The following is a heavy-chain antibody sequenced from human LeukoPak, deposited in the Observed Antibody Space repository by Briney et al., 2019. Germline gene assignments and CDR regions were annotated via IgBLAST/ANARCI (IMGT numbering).Heavy chain of an antibody. D-gene: IGHD1-26*01. CDR1: GGSISSYY. V-gene: IGHV4-4*07. CDR3: AREVVGAVDAFDI. CDR2: IYTSGST. J-gene: IGHJ3*02. Sequence: PSETLSLTCTVSGGSISSYYWSWIRQPAGKGLEWIGRIYTSGSTNYNPSLKSRVTISVDKSKDQFSLKLSSVTAADTAVYYCAREVVGAVDAFDIWGQGTMVSVSS.